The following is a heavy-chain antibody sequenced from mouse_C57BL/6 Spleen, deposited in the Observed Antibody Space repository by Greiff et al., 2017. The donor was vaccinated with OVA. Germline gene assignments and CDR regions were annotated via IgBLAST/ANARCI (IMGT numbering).Heavy chain of an antibody. Sequence: VQLQQSGAELVRPGASVKLSCTASGFNIKDDYMPWVKQRPEQGLEWIGWIDPENGDTEYASKFQGKATITGDTSTNTAYLQLSSLTSEDTAVYYCTTGYWYFDVWGTGTTVTVSS. CDR2: IDPENGDT. J-gene: IGHJ1*03. V-gene: IGHV14-4*01. CDR1: GFNIKDDY. CDR3: TTGYWYFDV.